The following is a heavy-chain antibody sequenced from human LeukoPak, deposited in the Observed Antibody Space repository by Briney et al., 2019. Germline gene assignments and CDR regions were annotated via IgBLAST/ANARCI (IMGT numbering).Heavy chain of an antibody. J-gene: IGHJ4*02. D-gene: IGHD2-15*01. Sequence: PSETLSLTCAVYGGSFSGYYWSWIRQPPGKGLEWIGEINHSGSTNYNPSLKSRVTISVDTSKNQFSLKLSSVTAADTAVYYCASLKIVVVVAATGGYFDYWGQGTLVTVSS. CDR3: ASLKIVVVVAATGGYFDY. CDR1: GGSFSGYY. V-gene: IGHV4-34*01. CDR2: INHSGST.